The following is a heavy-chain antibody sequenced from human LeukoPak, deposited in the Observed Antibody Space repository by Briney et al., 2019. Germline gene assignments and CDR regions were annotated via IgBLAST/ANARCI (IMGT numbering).Heavy chain of an antibody. CDR3: ARVENYYDSSGYYSY. CDR1: GGSISSSSYY. D-gene: IGHD3-22*01. CDR2: IYYSGST. Sequence: SETLSLTCTVSGGSISSSSYYWGWIRQPPGKGLEWIGSIYYSGSTYYNPSLKSRVTISVDTSKNQFSLKLSSVTAADTAVYYCARVENYYDSSGYYSYWGQGTLVTVSS. J-gene: IGHJ4*02. V-gene: IGHV4-39*07.